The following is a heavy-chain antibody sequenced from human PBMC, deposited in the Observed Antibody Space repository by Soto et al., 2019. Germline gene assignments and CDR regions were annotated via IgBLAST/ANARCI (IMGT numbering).Heavy chain of an antibody. CDR1: GGSISRGGYY. J-gene: IGHJ6*03. Sequence: QVQLQESGPGLVKPSQTLSLTCTVSGGSISRGGYYWSWIRQHPGKGLEWIGYSHYSGGTYYNPSLKSRVTISVDTSENQFSLRLSSVPAADTGVYYWARKASGCADDMDVWGKGTAVTVSS. CDR2: SHYSGGT. CDR3: ARKASGCADDMDV. V-gene: IGHV4-31*03. D-gene: IGHD5-12*01.